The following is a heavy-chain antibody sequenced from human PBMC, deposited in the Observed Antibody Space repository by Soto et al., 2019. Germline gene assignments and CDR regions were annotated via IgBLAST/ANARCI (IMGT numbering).Heavy chain of an antibody. V-gene: IGHV1-58*02. D-gene: IGHD5-12*01. Sequence: QVQLVQSGPEVRKPGTSVKVSCKTSGFTFLSSAMQWVRQARGQRLEWIGWIVVGGGNTHYAQKFQDRVSITREVSTGTGYLEVTSRRSEDTAVYYCAAMPGWLRLDPRDSWGQGTLVTVSS. CDR2: IVVGGGNT. CDR1: GFTFLSSA. CDR3: AAMPGWLRLDPRDS. J-gene: IGHJ4*02.